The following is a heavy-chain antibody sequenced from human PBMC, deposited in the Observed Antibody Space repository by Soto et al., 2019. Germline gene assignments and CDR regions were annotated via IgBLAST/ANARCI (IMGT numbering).Heavy chain of an antibody. Sequence: SVKVSCKASEGTFSSYAISWVLQAPGQGLEWMGGIIPIFGTANYAQKFQGRVTITADESTSTAYMELNSLRDEDTAVYYCARDPLVVVAGPNWFDPWGQGTLVTVSS. V-gene: IGHV1-69*13. J-gene: IGHJ5*02. D-gene: IGHD2-15*01. CDR2: IIPIFGTA. CDR3: ARDPLVVVAGPNWFDP. CDR1: EGTFSSYA.